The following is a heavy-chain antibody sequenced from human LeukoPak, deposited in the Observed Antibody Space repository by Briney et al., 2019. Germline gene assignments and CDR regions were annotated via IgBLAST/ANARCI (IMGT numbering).Heavy chain of an antibody. Sequence: PSETLSLTCAVYGGSFSGYYWSWLRQPPGKGLEWIGEINHSGSTNYNPSLKSRVTISVDTSKNQFSLKLSSVTAADTAVYYCARDRYYYDTSGYYSLDYWGQGTLVTDSS. CDR1: GGSFSGYY. J-gene: IGHJ4*02. CDR3: ARDRYYYDTSGYYSLDY. V-gene: IGHV4-34*01. CDR2: INHSGST. D-gene: IGHD3-22*01.